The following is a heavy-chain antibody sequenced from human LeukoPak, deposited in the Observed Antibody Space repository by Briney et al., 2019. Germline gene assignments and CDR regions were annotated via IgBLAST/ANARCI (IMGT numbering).Heavy chain of an antibody. J-gene: IGHJ3*02. D-gene: IGHD4-23*01. CDR3: ARPLYYGGNSGSGAFDI. CDR1: GGSISSSSYY. V-gene: IGHV4-39*01. CDR2: IYYSGST. Sequence: PSETLSLTCTVSGGSISSSSYYWGWIRQPPGKGLEWIGSIYYSGSTYYNPSLKSRVTISVDTSKNQFSLKLSSVTAADTAVYYCARPLYYGGNSGSGAFDIWGQGTMVTVSS.